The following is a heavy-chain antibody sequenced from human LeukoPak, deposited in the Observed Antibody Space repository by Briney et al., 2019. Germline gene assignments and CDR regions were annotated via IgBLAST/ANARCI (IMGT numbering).Heavy chain of an antibody. CDR3: ARRGYYYDSSGYYSEGNY. CDR2: IIPILGIA. D-gene: IGHD3-22*01. J-gene: IGHJ4*02. Sequence: GASVKVSCKASGGTFSSYAISWVRQAPGQGLEWMGRIIPILGIANYEQKFQGRVTITGDKSRRTAYLELSRLRFEERAVYYCARRGYYYDSSGYYSEGNYWGEGTLVTVSS. V-gene: IGHV1-69*04. CDR1: GGTFSSYA.